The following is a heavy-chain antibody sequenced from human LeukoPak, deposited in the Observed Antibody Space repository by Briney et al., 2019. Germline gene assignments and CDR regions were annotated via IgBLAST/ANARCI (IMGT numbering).Heavy chain of an antibody. D-gene: IGHD1-26*01. CDR3: ARPGWVGATGAFHI. J-gene: IGHJ3*02. V-gene: IGHV4-59*01. CDR2: ISYSGNT. Sequence: PSETLSLTCTVSGGSISSYYWSWLRQPPGKGLEWIGYISYSGNTNYNPSLKSRVTISVDTSKNQFSLKLSSVTAADTAVYCCARPGWVGATGAFHIWGQGTMVTVSS. CDR1: GGSISSYY.